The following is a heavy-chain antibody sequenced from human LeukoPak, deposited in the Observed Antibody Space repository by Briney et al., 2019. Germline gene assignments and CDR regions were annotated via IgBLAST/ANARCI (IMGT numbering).Heavy chain of an antibody. J-gene: IGHJ4*02. D-gene: IGHD3-3*01. CDR1: GGSISSSSYY. V-gene: IGHV4-39*01. Sequence: SETLSLTCTVSGGSISSSSYYWGWIRQPPGKGLEWIGSIYYSGSTYYNPSLKSRVTISVDTSKNQFSLKLSSVTAADTAVYYCAGYYDFWSGYSDYWGQGTLVTVSS. CDR3: AGYYDFWSGYSDY. CDR2: IYYSGST.